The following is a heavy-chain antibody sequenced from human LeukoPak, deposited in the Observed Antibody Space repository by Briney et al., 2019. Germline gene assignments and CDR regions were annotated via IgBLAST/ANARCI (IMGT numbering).Heavy chain of an antibody. Sequence: VASVKVSCKASGYTFTTYGITWVRQAPGQGLEWVGWISAYDGNTKYGRKFQGRVTMATDTFASTAYMELRSLRSDDTALYYCARDLGSELIWFEEASCEPSSLQYWGQGTLVTVSS. CDR3: ARDLGSELIWFEEASCEPSSLQY. CDR1: GYTFTTYG. V-gene: IGHV1-18*01. D-gene: IGHD3-10*01. J-gene: IGHJ4*02. CDR2: ISAYDGNT.